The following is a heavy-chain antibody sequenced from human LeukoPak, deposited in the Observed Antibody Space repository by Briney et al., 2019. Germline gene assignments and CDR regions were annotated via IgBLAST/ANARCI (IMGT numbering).Heavy chain of an antibody. Sequence: SGTLSLTCTVSGGTISSYYWSWIRQPAGKGLEWIGRIYTSGSTNYNPSLKSRVTMSVDTSKNQFSLKLSSVTAADTAVYYCARDLGIAAADTPFDYWGQGTLVTVSS. D-gene: IGHD6-13*01. J-gene: IGHJ4*02. CDR3: ARDLGIAAADTPFDY. CDR1: GGTISSYY. CDR2: IYTSGST. V-gene: IGHV4-4*07.